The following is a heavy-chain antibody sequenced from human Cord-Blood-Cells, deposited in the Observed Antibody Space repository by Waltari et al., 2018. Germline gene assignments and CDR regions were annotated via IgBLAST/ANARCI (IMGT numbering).Heavy chain of an antibody. CDR3: ARSYPDNYDILTGYYFDY. V-gene: IGHV4-34*01. CDR2: INHSGST. CDR1: GGSFSGYY. Sequence: QVQLQQWGAGLLKPSETLSITCAVYGGSFSGYYWSWIRQPPGKGLEWIGEINHSGSTNYNPSLKSRVTISVDTSKNQFSLKLSSVTAADTAVYYCARSYPDNYDILTGYYFDYWGQGTLVTVSS. D-gene: IGHD3-9*01. J-gene: IGHJ4*02.